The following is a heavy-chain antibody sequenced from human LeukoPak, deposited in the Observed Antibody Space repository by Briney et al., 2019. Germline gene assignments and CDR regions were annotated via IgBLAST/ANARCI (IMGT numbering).Heavy chain of an antibody. CDR2: ICGSGGST. J-gene: IGHJ4*02. CDR3: ARGITMLRGVISYFDY. Sequence: GGSLTLSCATSRFTFRNYAMSWVRQAPGKGLEWVSAICGSGGSTYYADSVKGRFTISRDNSKNTLYLQMNSLRAEDTAVYYCARGITMLRGVISYFDYWGQGTLVTVSS. D-gene: IGHD3-10*01. CDR1: RFTFRNYA. V-gene: IGHV3-23*01.